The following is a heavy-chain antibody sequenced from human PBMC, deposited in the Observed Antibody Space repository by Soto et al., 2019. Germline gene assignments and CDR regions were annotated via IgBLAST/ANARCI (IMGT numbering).Heavy chain of an antibody. V-gene: IGHV4-39*01. CDR2: IYYTGSS. CDR1: GGSISSSSYY. CDR3: ARLGPHYFDRSGGFDY. D-gene: IGHD3-22*01. Sequence: SETLSLTCTVSGGSISSSSYYWGWIRQPPGKGLEWIGNIYYTGSSYSNPSLKSRVTISVDTSTNQFSLQLSSVTAADTAVYYCARLGPHYFDRSGGFDYWGQGTLVTVSS. J-gene: IGHJ4*02.